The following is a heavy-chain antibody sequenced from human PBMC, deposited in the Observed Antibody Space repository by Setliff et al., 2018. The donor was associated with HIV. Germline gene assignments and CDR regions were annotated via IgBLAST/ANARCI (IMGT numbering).Heavy chain of an antibody. J-gene: IGHJ4*02. CDR1: GFSLSTTGVG. CDR2: IYWDDDK. CDR3: AREIAAPQGFDY. Sequence: SGPTLVNPTQTLTLTCTFSGFSLSTTGVGVGWIRQPPGKALECLALIYWDDDKRHTTSLKTRLTISKDTSKNQVVLTMTNMDPVDTATYYCAREIAAPQGFDYWGQGTLVTVSS. D-gene: IGHD6-25*01. V-gene: IGHV2-5*02.